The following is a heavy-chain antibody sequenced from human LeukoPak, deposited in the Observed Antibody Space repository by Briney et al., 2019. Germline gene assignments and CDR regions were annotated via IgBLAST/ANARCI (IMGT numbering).Heavy chain of an antibody. V-gene: IGHV3-66*01. J-gene: IGHJ3*01. CDR2: MYSDANT. Sequence: GGSLRLSCAASGFAVSTKYMTWVRQAPGKGLECVSLMYSDANTYYADSVKGRFTISRDNTRNTLYLQMNSLRAEDTAVYYCATSGGVYSRDAFDVWGQGAMVTVSS. CDR1: GFAVSTKY. CDR3: ATSGGVYSRDAFDV. D-gene: IGHD5/OR15-5a*01.